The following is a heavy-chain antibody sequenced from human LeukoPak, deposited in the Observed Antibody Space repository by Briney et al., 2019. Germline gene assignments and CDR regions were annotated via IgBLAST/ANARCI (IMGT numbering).Heavy chain of an antibody. D-gene: IGHD2-15*01. CDR3: ARGSYCSGGSCYWPYYYYGMDV. V-gene: IGHV3-33*01. Sequence: GGSLRLSCAASGFTFSSYGMHWVRQAPGKGLEWVAVIWYDGSNKYYADSVKGRFTISRDNSKNTLYLQMNSLRAEDTAVYYCARGSYCSGGSCYWPYYYYGMDVWGQGTTVTVSS. J-gene: IGHJ6*02. CDR1: GFTFSSYG. CDR2: IWYDGSNK.